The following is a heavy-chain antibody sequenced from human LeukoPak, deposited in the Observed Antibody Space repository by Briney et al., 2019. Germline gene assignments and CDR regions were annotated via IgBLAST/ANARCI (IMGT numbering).Heavy chain of an antibody. CDR3: AKTMRLPGVYDY. J-gene: IGHJ4*02. D-gene: IGHD6-6*01. CDR1: GGSISSYY. Sequence: TASETLSLTCTVSGGSISSYYWSWIRQPPGKGLEWIGEINHSGSTNYNPSLKSRVTISVDTSKNQFSLKLNSVTAADTAMYYCAKTMRLPGVYDYWGQGTLVTVSS. CDR2: INHSGST. V-gene: IGHV4-34*01.